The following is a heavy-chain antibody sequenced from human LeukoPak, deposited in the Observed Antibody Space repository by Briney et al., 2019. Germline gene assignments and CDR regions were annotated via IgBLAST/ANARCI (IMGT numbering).Heavy chain of an antibody. CDR3: ARDGTYYDFWSGPGKAFDI. CDR1: GFTFSNYW. CDR2: INTDGSSI. V-gene: IGHV3-74*01. Sequence: GGSLRLSCTASGFTFSNYWMHWVRQAPGKGLVWVSRINTDGSSIRYADSVKGRFTISRDNAKSTLYLQMNSLRAEDTAVYYCARDGTYYDFWSGPGKAFDIWGQGTMVTVSS. J-gene: IGHJ3*02. D-gene: IGHD3-3*01.